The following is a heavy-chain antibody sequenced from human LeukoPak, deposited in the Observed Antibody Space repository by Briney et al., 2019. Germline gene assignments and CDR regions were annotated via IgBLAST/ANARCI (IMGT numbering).Heavy chain of an antibody. Sequence: GGSLRLSCAASGFTVSSDYMSWVRQPPGKGLEWVSVIYRGGSTNYADSVKGRFNISRDNSKNTLHLQMNSLRVEDTAVYYCARDSYYYDSSGPQAWGQGTLVTVSS. CDR3: ARDSYYYDSSGPQA. V-gene: IGHV3-53*01. CDR1: GFTVSSDY. D-gene: IGHD3-22*01. CDR2: IYRGGST. J-gene: IGHJ5*02.